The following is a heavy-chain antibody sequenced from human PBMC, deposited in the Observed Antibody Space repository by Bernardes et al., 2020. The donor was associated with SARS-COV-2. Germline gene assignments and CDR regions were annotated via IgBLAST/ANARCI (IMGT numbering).Heavy chain of an antibody. CDR2: ISYDGIKQ. J-gene: IGHJ6*02. CDR3: AKDISYDRSGYYSGDYYYGSDV. Sequence: GGSLRLSCAASGFTLSSYGMHWFRQAPGKGLEWAAVISYDGIKQYYADPVKGRFTISRDNSKNTLYLQMNSLRAEDKAVYYYAKDISYDRSGYYSGDYYYGSDVWGQGNTVTVSS. CDR1: GFTLSSYG. V-gene: IGHV3-30*18. D-gene: IGHD3-22*01.